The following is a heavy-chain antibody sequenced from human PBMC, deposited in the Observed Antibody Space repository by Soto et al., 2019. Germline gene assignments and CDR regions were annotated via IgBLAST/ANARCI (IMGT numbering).Heavy chain of an antibody. CDR3: AKEGVPAASGLYYGMDV. CDR1: GFTFSSYA. Sequence: GGSLRLSCAASGFTFSSYAMSWVRQAPGKGLEWVSAISGSGGSTYYADSVKGRFTISRDNSKNTLYLQMNSLRAEDTAVYYCAKEGVPAASGLYYGMDVWGQGTTVTVSS. D-gene: IGHD2-2*01. J-gene: IGHJ6*02. CDR2: ISGSGGST. V-gene: IGHV3-23*01.